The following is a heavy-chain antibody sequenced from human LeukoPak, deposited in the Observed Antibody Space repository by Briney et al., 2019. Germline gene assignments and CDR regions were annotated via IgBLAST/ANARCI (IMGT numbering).Heavy chain of an antibody. Sequence: SETLSLTCAVYGGSFSGYYWSWIRQPPGKGQEWIGEINHSGSTNYNPSLKSRVTISVDTSKNQFSLKLSSVTAADTAVYYCARGQMGRFLEWLYPSYNWFDPWGQGTLVTVSS. CDR2: INHSGST. V-gene: IGHV4-34*01. CDR1: GGSFSGYY. CDR3: ARGQMGRFLEWLYPSYNWFDP. D-gene: IGHD3-3*01. J-gene: IGHJ5*02.